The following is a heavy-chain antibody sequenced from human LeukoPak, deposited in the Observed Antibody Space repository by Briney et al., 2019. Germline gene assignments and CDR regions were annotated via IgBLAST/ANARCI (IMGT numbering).Heavy chain of an antibody. Sequence: GGSLRLSCAASGFTFSSYSMNWVRQAPGKGLEWVSSISSSSSYIYYADSVKGRFTFSRDNAKNSLYLQMNSLRAEDTAVYYCAREGNDFWSGYGYYFDYWGQGTLVTVSS. J-gene: IGHJ4*02. V-gene: IGHV3-21*01. D-gene: IGHD3-3*01. CDR2: ISSSSSYI. CDR3: AREGNDFWSGYGYYFDY. CDR1: GFTFSSYS.